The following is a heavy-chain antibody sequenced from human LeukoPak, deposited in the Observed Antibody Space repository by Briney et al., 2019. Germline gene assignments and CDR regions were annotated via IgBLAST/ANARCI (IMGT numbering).Heavy chain of an antibody. D-gene: IGHD5-18*01. CDR3: ATDISPGGYSYGPPFFDY. CDR1: GFTFDDYT. J-gene: IGHJ4*02. V-gene: IGHV3-43*01. Sequence: GGSLRLSCAASGFTFDDYTMHWVRQAPGKGLEWVPLISWDGGSTYYADSVKGRFTISRDNSKNSLYLQMNSLRTEDTALYYCATDISPGGYSYGPPFFDYWGQGTLVTVSS. CDR2: ISWDGGST.